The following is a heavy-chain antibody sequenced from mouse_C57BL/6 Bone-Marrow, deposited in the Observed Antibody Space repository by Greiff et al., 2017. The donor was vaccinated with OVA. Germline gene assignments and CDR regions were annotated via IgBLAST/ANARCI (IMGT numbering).Heavy chain of an antibody. CDR1: GFTFSDYY. CDR3: ARAPYYGSRYFDV. J-gene: IGHJ1*03. CDR2: INYDGSST. D-gene: IGHD1-1*01. Sequence: EVKLMESEGGLVQPGSSMKLSCTASGFTFSDYYMAWVRQVPEKGLEWVANINYDGSSTYYLDSLQSRFIISRDNAKNILYLQMSSLKSEDTATYYCARAPYYGSRYFDVWGTGTTVTVSS. V-gene: IGHV5-16*01.